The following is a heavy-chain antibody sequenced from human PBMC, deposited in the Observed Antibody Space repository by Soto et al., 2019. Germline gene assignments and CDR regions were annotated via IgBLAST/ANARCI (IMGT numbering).Heavy chain of an antibody. J-gene: IGHJ6*02. D-gene: IGHD6-13*01. CDR1: GFTFSSYA. V-gene: IGHV3-23*01. Sequence: PGGSLRLSCAASGFTFSSYAMSWVRQAPGKGLEWVSAISGSGGSTYYADSVKGRFTISRDNSKNTLYLQMNSLRAEDTAVYYCAKDPPLYSSSWSLGHYYGMDVWGQGTTVTVSS. CDR2: ISGSGGST. CDR3: AKDPPLYSSSWSLGHYYGMDV.